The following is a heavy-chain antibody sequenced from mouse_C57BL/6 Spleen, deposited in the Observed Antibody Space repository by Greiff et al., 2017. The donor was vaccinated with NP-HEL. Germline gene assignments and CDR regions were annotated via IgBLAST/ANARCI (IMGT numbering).Heavy chain of an antibody. J-gene: IGHJ1*03. CDR3: ARRGYYGSSYNWYFDV. CDR2: IDPSDSYT. Sequence: VQLQQSGAELVMPGASVKLSCKASGYTFTSYWMHWVKQRPGQGLEWIGEIDPSDSYTNYNQKFKGKSTLTVDKSSSTAYMQLSSLTSEDSAVYYCARRGYYGSSYNWYFDVWGTWTTVTVSS. D-gene: IGHD1-1*01. CDR1: GYTFTSYW. V-gene: IGHV1-69*01.